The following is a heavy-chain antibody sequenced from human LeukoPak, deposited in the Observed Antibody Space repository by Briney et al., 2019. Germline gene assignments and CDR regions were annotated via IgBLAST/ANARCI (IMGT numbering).Heavy chain of an antibody. Sequence: SQTLSLTCTVSGGSISSSGYYWRWIRQHPGKGLEWIGYIYYSGSTYYNPSLKSRVTISVDTSKNQFSLKLSSVTAADTAVYYCARDNGSGNPYYYYYGMDVWGQGTTVTVSS. V-gene: IGHV4-31*03. CDR1: GGSISSSGYY. CDR2: IYYSGST. J-gene: IGHJ6*02. D-gene: IGHD3-10*01. CDR3: ARDNGSGNPYYYYYGMDV.